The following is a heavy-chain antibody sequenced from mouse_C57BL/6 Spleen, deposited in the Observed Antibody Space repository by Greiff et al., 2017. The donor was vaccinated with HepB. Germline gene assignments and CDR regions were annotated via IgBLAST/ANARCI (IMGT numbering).Heavy chain of an antibody. V-gene: IGHV5-4*01. CDR3: AREITTAVATGPYWYFDV. Sequence: EVKVVESGGGLVKPGGSLKLSCAASGFTFSSYAMSWVRQTPEKRLEWVATISDGGSYTYYSDNVKGRFTISRDNAKNNLYLQMSHLKSEDTAMYYCAREITTAVATGPYWYFDVWGTGTTVTVSS. CDR1: GFTFSSYA. D-gene: IGHD1-1*01. CDR2: ISDGGSYT. J-gene: IGHJ1*03.